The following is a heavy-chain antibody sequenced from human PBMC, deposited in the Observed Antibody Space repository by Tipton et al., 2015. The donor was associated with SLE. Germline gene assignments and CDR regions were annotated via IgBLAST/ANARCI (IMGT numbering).Heavy chain of an antibody. CDR2: INHSGST. CDR1: GGSFSGYY. CDR3: ARVKGYCSSTSCLGWYFDY. D-gene: IGHD2-2*01. Sequence: TLSLTCAVYGGSFSGYYWSWIRQPPGKGLQWIGEINHSGSTNYNPSLKSRVTISVDTSKKQFSLKLSSVTAADTAVYYCARVKGYCSSTSCLGWYFDYWGQGTLVTVSS. J-gene: IGHJ4*02. V-gene: IGHV4-34*01.